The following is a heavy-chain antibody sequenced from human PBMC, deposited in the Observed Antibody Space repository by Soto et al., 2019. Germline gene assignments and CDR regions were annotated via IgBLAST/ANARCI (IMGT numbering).Heavy chain of an antibody. J-gene: IGHJ4*02. D-gene: IGHD3-16*01. CDR1: GYTFTNFG. Sequence: QVQLVQSGAEVKKPGASVKVSCKASGYTFTNFGISWVRRATGQGLEWMGWISAYNGNTNYAQNFQGRVTMTTDTSTSTAYMELRSLRSADTAVYYCVRWGTPIDYWGQGTLVTVSS. CDR2: ISAYNGNT. V-gene: IGHV1-18*01. CDR3: VRWGTPIDY.